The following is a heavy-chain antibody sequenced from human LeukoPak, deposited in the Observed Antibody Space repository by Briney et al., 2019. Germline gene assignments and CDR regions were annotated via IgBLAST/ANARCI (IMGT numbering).Heavy chain of an antibody. V-gene: IGHV3-30*02. CDR2: IRYDGSNK. J-gene: IGHJ4*02. Sequence: GGSLRLSCAASGFSFSSYGMHWVRQAPGKGLEWVAFIRYDGSNKYYADSVKGRFAISRDNSKNTLYLQMNSLRAGDTAVYYCAKPHFDDWGQGTLVTVSS. CDR3: AKPHFDD. CDR1: GFSFSSYG.